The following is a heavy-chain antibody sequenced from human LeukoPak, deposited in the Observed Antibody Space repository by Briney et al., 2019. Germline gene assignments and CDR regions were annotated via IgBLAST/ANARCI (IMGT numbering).Heavy chain of an antibody. Sequence: SETLSLTCTVSGYSISSSSYYWGWIRQPPGKGLEWIGSIYYSRSTYYNPSLKSRVTISVDTSKNQFSLKLSSVTAADTAVYYCARVPTVTFFDYWGQGTLVTVSS. CDR1: GYSISSSSYY. CDR2: IYYSRST. D-gene: IGHD4-17*01. V-gene: IGHV4-39*01. CDR3: ARVPTVTFFDY. J-gene: IGHJ4*02.